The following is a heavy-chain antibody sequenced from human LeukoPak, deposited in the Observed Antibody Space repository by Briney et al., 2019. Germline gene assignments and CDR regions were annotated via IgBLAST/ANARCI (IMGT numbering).Heavy chain of an antibody. CDR1: GFTFSSYE. J-gene: IGHJ4*02. D-gene: IGHD5-18*01. Sequence: PGGSLRLSCAASGFTFSSYEMDWVRQVPGKGLEWVSYISSSGSTIYYADSVKGRFTISRDNAKNSLYLQMNSLRAEDTAVYYCARDSDTAMGPFDYWGQGTLVTVSS. V-gene: IGHV3-48*03. CDR3: ARDSDTAMGPFDY. CDR2: ISSSGSTI.